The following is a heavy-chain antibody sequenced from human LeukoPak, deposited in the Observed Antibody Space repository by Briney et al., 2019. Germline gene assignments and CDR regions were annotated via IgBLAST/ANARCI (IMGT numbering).Heavy chain of an antibody. J-gene: IGHJ4*02. CDR1: GFTFSSSA. D-gene: IGHD1-26*01. Sequence: GGSLRLSCAASGFTFSSSAMSWVRQAPGKGLEWVSSISGSGSGGSTYYADSVKGRFTISRDNSKNTLYLQMNSLRAEDTAVYYCARARSGKWGFDYWGQGTLVTVSS. CDR3: ARARSGKWGFDY. CDR2: ISGSGSGGST. V-gene: IGHV3-23*01.